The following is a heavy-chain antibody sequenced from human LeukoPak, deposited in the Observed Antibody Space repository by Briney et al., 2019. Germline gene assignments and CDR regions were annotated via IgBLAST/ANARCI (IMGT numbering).Heavy chain of an antibody. V-gene: IGHV4-4*07. CDR2: IYTSGST. CDR3: ARGGRPHSSSSDYYYYYYMDV. J-gene: IGHJ6*03. CDR1: GGSISSYY. D-gene: IGHD6-6*01. Sequence: SETLSLTCTVSGGSISSYYWSWIRQPAGKGLEWIGRIYTSGSTNYNRSLKSRVTMSVGTSKNQFSLKLSSVTAADTAVYCCARGGRPHSSSSDYYYYYYMDVWGKGTTVTVSS.